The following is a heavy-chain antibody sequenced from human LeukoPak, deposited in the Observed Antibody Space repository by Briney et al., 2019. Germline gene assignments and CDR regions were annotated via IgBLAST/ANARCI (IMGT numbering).Heavy chain of an antibody. J-gene: IGHJ4*02. V-gene: IGHV1-69*05. Sequence: SVKVSCKASGGTYSSYAISWVRQAPGQGLEWMGRIIPIFGTANYAQKFQGRVTITTDESTSTAYMELSSLRSEDTSVHYFASKRPQGLWSYGDYGPFDYWGQGTLVTVSS. CDR3: ASKRPQGLWSYGDYGPFDY. CDR1: GGTYSSYA. D-gene: IGHD4-17*01. CDR2: IIPIFGTA.